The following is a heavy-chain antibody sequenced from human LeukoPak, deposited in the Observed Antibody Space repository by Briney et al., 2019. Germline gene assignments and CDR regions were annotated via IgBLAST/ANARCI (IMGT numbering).Heavy chain of an antibody. CDR2: IYHSGST. Sequence: SETLSLTCTVSGGSISSSSYYWGWIRQPPGKGLEWIGSIYHSGSTYYNPSLKSRVTISVDRSKNQFSLKLSSVTAADTAVYYCARGLPTYYYDSSGSALDYWGQGTLVTVSS. CDR3: ARGLPTYYYDSSGSALDY. CDR1: GGSISSSSYY. D-gene: IGHD3-22*01. V-gene: IGHV4-39*07. J-gene: IGHJ4*02.